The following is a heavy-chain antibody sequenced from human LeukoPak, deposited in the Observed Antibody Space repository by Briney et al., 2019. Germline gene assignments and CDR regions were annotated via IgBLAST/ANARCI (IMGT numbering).Heavy chain of an antibody. V-gene: IGHV1-2*02. D-gene: IGHD2-15*01. J-gene: IGHJ4*02. CDR2: INPNSGGT. CDR3: ARDHCSGGSYYSALDY. Sequence: ASVKVSCKASGYTFTGYYMHWVRQAPGQGLEWMGWINPNSGGTNYAQKFQGRVTMTRDTSISTAYMELSRLRSDDTAVYYCARDHCSGGSYYSALDYWGQGTLVTVSS. CDR1: GYTFTGYY.